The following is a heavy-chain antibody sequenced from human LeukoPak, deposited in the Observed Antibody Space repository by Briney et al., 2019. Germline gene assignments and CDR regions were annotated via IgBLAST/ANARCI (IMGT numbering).Heavy chain of an antibody. J-gene: IGHJ4*02. D-gene: IGHD1-26*01. CDR1: GYSFTTYW. V-gene: IGHV5-51*01. Sequence: GESLKISCKGSGYSFTTYWIGWVRQMPGEGLEWMGIIYPGDSDTTYSPAFQGQVTISVDKSVNTAYLQWSSLKPSDTAVYYCARHGLGGSGSYSRYWGQGTLVTVSS. CDR2: IYPGDSDT. CDR3: ARHGLGGSGSYSRY.